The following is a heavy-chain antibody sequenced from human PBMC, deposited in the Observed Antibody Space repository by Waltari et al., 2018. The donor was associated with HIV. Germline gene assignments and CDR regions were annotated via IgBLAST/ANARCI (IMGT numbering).Heavy chain of an antibody. CDR3: ARDPRALIIVTTFSYGVDV. Sequence: EVQLVESGGGLVQPGGSLRLSCAASGFTFSSYEMNWVRQAPGKGLEWLSYISSIGSIKYYIDAVKGRFTVSRDNAKNSLDLQMNSLRAEDTALYYCARDPRALIIVTTFSYGVDVWGQGTAVTVSS. CDR1: GFTFSSYE. CDR2: ISSIGSIK. D-gene: IGHD3-22*01. J-gene: IGHJ6*02. V-gene: IGHV3-48*03.